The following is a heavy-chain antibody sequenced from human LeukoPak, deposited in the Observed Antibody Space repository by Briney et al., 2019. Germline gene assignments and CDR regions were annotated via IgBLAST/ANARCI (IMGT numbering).Heavy chain of an antibody. J-gene: IGHJ4*02. CDR2: IPYDGSNK. CDR3: ARASYDSSGYYYGLDY. V-gene: IGHV3-30*04. CDR1: GFTFSSYA. Sequence: GGSLRLSCAASGFTFSSYAMHWVRQAPGKGLEWVAVIPYDGSNKYYADSVKGRFTISRDNSKNTLYLQMNSLRAEDTAVYYCARASYDSSGYYYGLDYWGQGTLVTVSS. D-gene: IGHD3-22*01.